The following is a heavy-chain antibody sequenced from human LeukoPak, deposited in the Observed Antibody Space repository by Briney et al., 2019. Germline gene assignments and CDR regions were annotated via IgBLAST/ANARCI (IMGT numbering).Heavy chain of an antibody. D-gene: IGHD5-12*01. V-gene: IGHV5-51*01. Sequence: GESLKISCTGSGYSFSDYWIGWVRQMPGKGLELLGIIFPGDFDIKYSPSFQGQVTISADRSINTAYLQWSSLKASDTAIYYCAKPTRGGYEKFDFWGQGTQVTVSS. CDR2: IFPGDFDI. J-gene: IGHJ4*02. CDR1: GYSFSDYW. CDR3: AKPTRGGYEKFDF.